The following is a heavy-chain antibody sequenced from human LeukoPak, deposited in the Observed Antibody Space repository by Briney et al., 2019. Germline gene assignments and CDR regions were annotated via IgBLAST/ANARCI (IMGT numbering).Heavy chain of an antibody. CDR2: SYTSGST. Sequence: SETLSLTCTVSGGSISSYYWSWIRQPAGKGLEWIGRSYTSGSTNYNPSLKSRVTMSVDTSKNQFSLKLSPVTAADTAVYYCARDDAAGIVGATPGDYWGQGTLVTVSS. D-gene: IGHD1-26*01. CDR3: ARDDAAGIVGATPGDY. CDR1: GGSISSYY. J-gene: IGHJ4*02. V-gene: IGHV4-4*07.